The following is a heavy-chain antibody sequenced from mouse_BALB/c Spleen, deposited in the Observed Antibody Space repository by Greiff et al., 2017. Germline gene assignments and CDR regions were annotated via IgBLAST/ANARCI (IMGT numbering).Heavy chain of an antibody. CDR2: IYPGSGST. CDR1: GCNFTSYW. Sequence: VQLQQPGAELVKPGTSVKLSCKASGCNFTSYWINWVKLRPGQGLEWIGDIYPGSGSTNYNEKFKSKATLTVDTSSSTAYMQLSSLASEDSALYYCARGGSDYYAMDYWGQGTSVTVSS. J-gene: IGHJ4*01. V-gene: IGHV1-55*01. CDR3: ARGGSDYYAMDY.